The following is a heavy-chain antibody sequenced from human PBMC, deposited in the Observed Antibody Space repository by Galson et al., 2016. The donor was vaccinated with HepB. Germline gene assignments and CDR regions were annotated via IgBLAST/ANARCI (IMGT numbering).Heavy chain of an antibody. J-gene: IGHJ4*02. CDR2: IGYDGSSP. CDR3: AKATPRRYLDY. CDR1: GFTFRSYT. Sequence: SLRLSCAASGFTFRSYTMTWVRQAPGKRLEWVSHIGYDGSSPYYADSVKGRFTISRDNSKNTLYLQMNSLRVEDAAIYYCAKATPRRYLDYWGQGTLVYVSS. V-gene: IGHV3-23*01.